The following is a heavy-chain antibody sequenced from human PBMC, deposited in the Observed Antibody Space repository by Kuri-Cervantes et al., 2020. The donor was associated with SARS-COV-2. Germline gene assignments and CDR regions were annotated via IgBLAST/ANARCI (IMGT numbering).Heavy chain of an antibody. J-gene: IGHJ5*02. D-gene: IGHD3-3*01. CDR2: INHSGST. CDR1: GGSFSVYY. CDR3: ARVGHHFSTDFWSGYREASNWFDP. V-gene: IGHV4-34*01. Sequence: SETLSLTCAVYGGSFSVYYWSWIRQPPGKGLEWIGEINHSGSTNHNPSLKSRVTISVDTSKNQFSLKLSSVTAADTAVYYCARVGHHFSTDFWSGYREASNWFDPWGQGTLVTVSS.